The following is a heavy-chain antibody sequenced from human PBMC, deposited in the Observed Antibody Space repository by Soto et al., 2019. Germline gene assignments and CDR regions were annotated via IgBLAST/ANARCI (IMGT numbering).Heavy chain of an antibody. J-gene: IGHJ6*02. V-gene: IGHV4-34*01. CDR3: ARGLGTHKYYYGMDV. CDR2: INHSGST. Sequence: KPSETLSLTCAVYCGSFSGYYWSWIRQPPGKGLEWIGEINHSGSTNYNPSLKSRVTISVDTSKNQFSLKLSSVTAADTAVYYCARGLGTHKYYYGMDVWGQGTTVTVSS. CDR1: CGSFSGYY. D-gene: IGHD1-1*01.